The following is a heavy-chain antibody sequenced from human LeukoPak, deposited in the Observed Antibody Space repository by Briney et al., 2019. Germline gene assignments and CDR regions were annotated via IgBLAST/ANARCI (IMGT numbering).Heavy chain of an antibody. Sequence: SVKVSCKASGGTFSSYAISWVRQAPGQGLEWMGGIIPIFGTANYAQKFQGRVTITADKSTSTAYMELSSLRSEDMAVYYCARDREMSYAFDIWGQGTMVTVSS. CDR1: GGTFSSYA. D-gene: IGHD5-24*01. J-gene: IGHJ3*02. V-gene: IGHV1-69*06. CDR2: IIPIFGTA. CDR3: ARDREMSYAFDI.